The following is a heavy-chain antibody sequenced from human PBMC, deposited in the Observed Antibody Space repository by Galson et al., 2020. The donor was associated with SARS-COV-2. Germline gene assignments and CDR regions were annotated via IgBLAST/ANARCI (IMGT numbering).Heavy chain of an antibody. CDR2: TNYSGST. J-gene: IGHJ4*02. V-gene: IGHV4-39*01. D-gene: IGHD3-3*01. CDR1: GRSITTSRYY. Sequence: ETSKTLTLTCTVSGRSITTSRYYCGWIRQPPLKGLERIGRTNYSGSTYYNPSLKSRVTVSVDPSKNQFSLTASSVTTEDTAVYYCARYPSLECWGKGTLFTVS. CDR3: ARYPSLEC.